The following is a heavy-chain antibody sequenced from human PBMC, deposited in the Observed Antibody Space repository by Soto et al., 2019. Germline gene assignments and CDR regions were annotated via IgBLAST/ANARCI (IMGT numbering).Heavy chain of an antibody. CDR3: ARDLGVGAASDY. CDR2: INAGNGNT. Sequence: ASVKDSCKASGYTFTSYAMHWVRQAPGQRLEWMGWINAGNGNTKYSQKFQGRVTITRDTSASTAYMELSSLRSEDTAVYYCARDLGVGAASDYWGQGTLVTVSS. V-gene: IGHV1-3*01. D-gene: IGHD1-26*01. J-gene: IGHJ4*02. CDR1: GYTFTSYA.